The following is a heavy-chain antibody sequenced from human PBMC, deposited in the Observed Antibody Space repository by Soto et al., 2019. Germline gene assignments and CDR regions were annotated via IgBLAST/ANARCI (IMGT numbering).Heavy chain of an antibody. CDR1: GFTFSSHG. D-gene: IGHD2-8*01. CDR3: AKDQCRNGVCYVSFYYAMDV. Sequence: QMQLVESGGGVVQPGRSLKLSCAASGFTFSSHGTHWVRQSPGKGLEWVAIISYDGSNQYYADSVKGRFTISRDNSKNTLYLQMNSLRPEDTAVYYCAKDQCRNGVCYVSFYYAMDVWGQGTTVTVSS. J-gene: IGHJ6*02. V-gene: IGHV3-30*18. CDR2: ISYDGSNQ.